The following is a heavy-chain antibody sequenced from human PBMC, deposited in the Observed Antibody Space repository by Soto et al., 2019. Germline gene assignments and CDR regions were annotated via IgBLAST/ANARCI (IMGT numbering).Heavy chain of an antibody. D-gene: IGHD6-13*01. V-gene: IGHV1-69*01. CDR2: IIPIFGTA. CDR1: GGTFSSYA. Sequence: QVQLVQSGAEVKKPGSSVKVSCKASGGTFSSYAISWVRQAPGQGLEWMGGIIPIFGTAHYAQKFQGRVTITADESTSTAYMELSSLRSEDTAVYYCASRGPAYSSSWTQYDYWGQGTLVTVAS. J-gene: IGHJ4*02. CDR3: ASRGPAYSSSWTQYDY.